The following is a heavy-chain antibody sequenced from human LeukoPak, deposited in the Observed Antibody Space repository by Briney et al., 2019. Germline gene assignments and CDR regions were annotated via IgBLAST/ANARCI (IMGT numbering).Heavy chain of an antibody. CDR2: ISSSSSTI. V-gene: IGHV3-48*01. J-gene: IGHJ4*02. Sequence: GGSLRLSCAASGFTFSSYSMNWVRQAPGKGLEWVSYISSSSSTIYYADSVKGRFTISRDNAKNSLYLQMNSLRAEDTAVYYCAKVLNYYGSGYFDYWGQGTLVTVSS. CDR3: AKVLNYYGSGYFDY. D-gene: IGHD3-10*01. CDR1: GFTFSSYS.